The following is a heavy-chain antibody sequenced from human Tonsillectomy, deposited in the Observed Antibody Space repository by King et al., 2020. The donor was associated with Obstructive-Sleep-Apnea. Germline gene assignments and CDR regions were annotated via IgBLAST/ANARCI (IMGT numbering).Heavy chain of an antibody. J-gene: IGHJ5*02. CDR3: ASAPYGSGILDWFDP. V-gene: IGHV4-59*01. Sequence: VQLQESGPGLVKPSETLSLTCTVSGGSISSYYWSWIRQPPGKGLEWIGYIYYSGSTNYNPSLKSRVIISVDTSKNQFSLKLSSVTAADTAVYYWASAPYGSGILDWFDPWGQGTLVTVSS. CDR1: GGSISSYY. CDR2: IYYSGST. D-gene: IGHD3-10*01.